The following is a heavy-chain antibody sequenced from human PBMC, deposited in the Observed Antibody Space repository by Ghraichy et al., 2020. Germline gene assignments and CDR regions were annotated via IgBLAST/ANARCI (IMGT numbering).Heavy chain of an antibody. D-gene: IGHD2-8*01. CDR3: AKCIIPDYYFDY. V-gene: IGHV3-23*01. J-gene: IGHJ4*02. CDR2: ISGSGGST. Sequence: GGSLRLSCAASGFTFSSYAMSWVRQAPGKGLEWVSAISGSGGSTYYADSMKGRFTIYRDNSKNMLYQQMNSRNAEDTAVYYCAKCIIPDYYFDYWGQGTLVTVSS. CDR1: GFTFSSYA.